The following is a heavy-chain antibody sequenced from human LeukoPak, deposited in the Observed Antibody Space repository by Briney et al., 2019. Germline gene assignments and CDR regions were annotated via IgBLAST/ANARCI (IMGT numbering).Heavy chain of an antibody. J-gene: IGHJ4*02. CDR2: IRYDGSNK. V-gene: IGHV3-30*02. CDR1: GFTFSSYG. Sequence: GGSLRLSCAASGFTFSSYGMHWVRQAPGKGLEWVAFIRYDGSNKYYADSVKGRFTISRDNSKNTLYLQMNSLRAEDTAVYYCAKDLYSSSWNAFDYWGQGTLVTVSS. D-gene: IGHD6-13*01. CDR3: AKDLYSSSWNAFDY.